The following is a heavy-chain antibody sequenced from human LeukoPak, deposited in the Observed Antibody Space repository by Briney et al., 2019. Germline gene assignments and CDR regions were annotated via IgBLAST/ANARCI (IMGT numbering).Heavy chain of an antibody. V-gene: IGHV3-30-3*01. CDR2: ISYDGSNK. CDR3: ARAHYSYTSSWLGDDV. D-gene: IGHD6-13*01. J-gene: IGHJ3*01. CDR1: GGFTFSSYT. Sequence: GGSLILSCAASGGFTFSSYTMLWVRQAPGKGLEWVAVISYDGSNKYYADSVKGRFTISRDNSKSTLYLQLNSLRSEDTAVYYCARAHYSYTSSWLGDDVWGQGTMVTVSS.